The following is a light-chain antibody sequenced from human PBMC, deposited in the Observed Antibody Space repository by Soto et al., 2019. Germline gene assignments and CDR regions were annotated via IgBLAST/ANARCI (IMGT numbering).Light chain of an antibody. CDR3: QQRSNWPLT. Sequence: EIVLTQSPATLSLSPGDRATLSCRASQSVTSYLAWYQQKPGQAPRLLIYGASNRATGIPARFSGSGSGTDFTRTIGSLEPEDFAVYYCQQRSNWPLTFGGGTKVEI. CDR2: GAS. V-gene: IGKV3-11*01. CDR1: QSVTSY. J-gene: IGKJ4*01.